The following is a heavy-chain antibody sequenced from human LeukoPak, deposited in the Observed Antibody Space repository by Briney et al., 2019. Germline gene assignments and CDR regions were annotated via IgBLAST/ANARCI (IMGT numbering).Heavy chain of an antibody. V-gene: IGHV3-23*01. Sequence: GGSLRLSCAASGFTFSSYAMSWVRQAPGKGLEWVSAISGSGGSTYYADSVKGRFTLSRDNSKNTLYLQMNSLRAEDTAVYYCAKDIGITMVRGARYDAFDIWGQGTMVTVSS. D-gene: IGHD3-10*01. CDR2: ISGSGGST. CDR1: GFTFSSYA. J-gene: IGHJ3*02. CDR3: AKDIGITMVRGARYDAFDI.